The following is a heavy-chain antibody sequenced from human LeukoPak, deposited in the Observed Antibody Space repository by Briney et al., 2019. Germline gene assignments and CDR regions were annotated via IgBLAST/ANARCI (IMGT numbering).Heavy chain of an antibody. CDR3: AKATSRGSGWYPDFDY. V-gene: IGHV3-9*03. Sequence: GRSLRLSCAAAGFTFDDYAMHWVRQAPGKGLEWVSGISRNSGSIGYADSVKGRFTISRDNAKNSLYLQMNSLRAEDMALYYCAKATSRGSGWYPDFDYWGQGTLVTVSS. CDR1: GFTFDDYA. D-gene: IGHD6-19*01. CDR2: ISRNSGSI. J-gene: IGHJ4*02.